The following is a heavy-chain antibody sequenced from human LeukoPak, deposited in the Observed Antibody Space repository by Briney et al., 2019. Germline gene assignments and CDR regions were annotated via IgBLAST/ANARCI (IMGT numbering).Heavy chain of an antibody. CDR2: INHSGST. CDR3: ARGSNILTGPYYFDY. V-gene: IGHV4-34*01. J-gene: IGHJ4*02. CDR1: GGSFSGYY. D-gene: IGHD3-9*01. Sequence: SETLSLTCAVYGGSFSGYYWSWTRQPPGKGLEWIGEINHSGSTNYNPSLKSRVTISVDTSKNQFSLKLSSVTAADTAVYYCARGSNILTGPYYFDYWGQGTLVTVSS.